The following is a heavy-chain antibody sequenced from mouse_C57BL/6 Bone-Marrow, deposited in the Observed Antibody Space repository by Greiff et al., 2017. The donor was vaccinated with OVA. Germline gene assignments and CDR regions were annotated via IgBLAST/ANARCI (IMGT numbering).Heavy chain of an antibody. CDR1: GFTFSSYA. CDR2: ISSGGDYI. Sequence: EVQVVESGEGLVKPGGSLKLSCAASGFTFSSYAMSWVRQTPEKRLEWVAYISSGGDYIYYADTVKGRFTISRDNARNTLYLQMSSLKSEDTAMYYCTREAAQYYAMDDWGQGTSVTVSS. D-gene: IGHD3-2*02. J-gene: IGHJ4*01. CDR3: TREAAQYYAMDD. V-gene: IGHV5-9-1*02.